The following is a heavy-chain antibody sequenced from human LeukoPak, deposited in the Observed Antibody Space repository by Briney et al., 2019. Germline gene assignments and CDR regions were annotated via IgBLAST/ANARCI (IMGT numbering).Heavy chain of an antibody. Sequence: ASVKVSCKASGYTFTSYDVNWVRQATGQGLEWMGWMNPNSGNTGYAQKFQGRVTMTRNTSISTAYMELSSLRSEDTAVYYCARGYYDSSGYYQAFDYWGQGTLVTVSS. CDR1: GYTFTSYD. CDR2: MNPNSGNT. J-gene: IGHJ4*02. V-gene: IGHV1-8*01. D-gene: IGHD3-22*01. CDR3: ARGYYDSSGYYQAFDY.